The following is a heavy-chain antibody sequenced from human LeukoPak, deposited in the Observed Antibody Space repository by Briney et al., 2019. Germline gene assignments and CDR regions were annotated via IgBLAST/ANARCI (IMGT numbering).Heavy chain of an antibody. CDR3: ARENDYGDYPDS. V-gene: IGHV3-30*03. J-gene: IGHJ5*01. CDR1: GFTFSSYG. CDR2: ISYDGSNK. Sequence: GGSLRLSCAASGFTFSSYGMHWVRQAPGKGLEWVAVISYDGSNKYYADSVKGRFTISRDNSKNTLYLQMNSLRAEDTAVYYCARENDYGDYPDSWGQGTLVTVSS. D-gene: IGHD4-17*01.